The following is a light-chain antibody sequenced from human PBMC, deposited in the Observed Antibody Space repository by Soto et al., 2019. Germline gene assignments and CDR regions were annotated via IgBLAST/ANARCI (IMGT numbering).Light chain of an antibody. V-gene: IGLV2-14*01. CDR3: SSYTSSSTRV. J-gene: IGLJ3*02. CDR1: SSDVGGYNY. Sequence: QSALTQPASVSGSPGQSITLSCTGTSSDVGGYNYVSWYQQHPGKAPKLMIYEVSNQPSGVSNRFSGSKSGNTASLTISGLQAEDEADYYCSSYTSSSTRVFGGGTKLTVL. CDR2: EVS.